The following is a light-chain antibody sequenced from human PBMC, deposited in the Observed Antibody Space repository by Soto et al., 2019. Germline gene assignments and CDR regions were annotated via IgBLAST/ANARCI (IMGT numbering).Light chain of an antibody. Sequence: DIVMTQSPDSLAVSLFERATINCKSSQSVLYSSNNKNYLAWYRQKPGQHPKLIIYWGSIRESGVPDRISGSGSGTDFTLTISSLQAEDVAVYYCQQYYSTPPYTFGQGTKLEIK. J-gene: IGKJ2*01. CDR3: QQYYSTPPYT. CDR1: QSVLYSSNNKNY. CDR2: WGS. V-gene: IGKV4-1*01.